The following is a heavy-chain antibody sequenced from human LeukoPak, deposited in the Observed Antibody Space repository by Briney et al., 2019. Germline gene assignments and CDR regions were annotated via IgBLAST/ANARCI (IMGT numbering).Heavy chain of an antibody. V-gene: IGHV3-21*01. CDR2: ITGSSYNK. D-gene: IGHD1-26*01. Sequence: GGSLRLSCAASGFTFSDYALNWVRQAPGKGLEWISSITGSSYNKYYAKSLKGRVTISRDNAKNSLYLQMDSLRAEDTAVYYCGVGASSASEFDYWGQGTLVTVSS. CDR3: GVGASSASEFDY. J-gene: IGHJ4*02. CDR1: GFTFSDYA.